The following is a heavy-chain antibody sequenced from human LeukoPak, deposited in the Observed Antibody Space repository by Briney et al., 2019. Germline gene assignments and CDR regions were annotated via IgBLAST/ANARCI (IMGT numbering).Heavy chain of an antibody. V-gene: IGHV1-2*02. CDR1: GYTLTDCY. Sequence: ASVKVSCKASGYTLTDCYMHWVRQAPGQGLEWMGWINPNSGDTHHAQKFQGRVTMTRDTSISTAYMELSRLRSDDTAVYYCASGSSLDGSSGWPTHYYWGQGTLVTVSS. J-gene: IGHJ4*02. CDR2: INPNSGDT. D-gene: IGHD6-19*01. CDR3: ASGSSLDGSSGWPTHYY.